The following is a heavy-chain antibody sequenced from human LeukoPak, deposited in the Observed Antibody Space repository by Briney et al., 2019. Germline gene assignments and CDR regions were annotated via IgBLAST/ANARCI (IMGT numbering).Heavy chain of an antibody. Sequence: GGSLRLSCAASGLTFSSYGMHWVRQAPGKGLEWVAFIRYDGSNKYYADSVKGRFTISRDNSKNTLYLQMKSLRAEDTAIYFCAKSFLAGRLGFESWGQGTLVTVSS. V-gene: IGHV3-30*02. CDR1: GLTFSSYG. CDR3: AKSFLAGRLGFES. CDR2: IRYDGSNK. J-gene: IGHJ4*02. D-gene: IGHD6-6*01.